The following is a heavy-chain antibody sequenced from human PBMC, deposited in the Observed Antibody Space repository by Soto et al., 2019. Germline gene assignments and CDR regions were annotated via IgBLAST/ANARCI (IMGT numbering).Heavy chain of an antibody. Sequence: QVQLQESGPGLVKPSETLSLTCTVSGGSISSYYWSWIRQPPGKGLEWIGYIYYSGSTNYNPSLKSRVTISVDTSKNQFSLKLSSVTAADTAVYYCARLMVPTKKRPWFDPWGQGTLVTVSS. CDR1: GGSISSYY. V-gene: IGHV4-59*01. CDR2: IYYSGST. CDR3: ARLMVPTKKRPWFDP. J-gene: IGHJ5*02. D-gene: IGHD2-8*01.